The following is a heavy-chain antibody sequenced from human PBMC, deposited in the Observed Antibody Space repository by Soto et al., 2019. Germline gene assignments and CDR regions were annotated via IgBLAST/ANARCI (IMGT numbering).Heavy chain of an antibody. J-gene: IGHJ4*02. CDR1: GGSISSGGYY. D-gene: IGHD3-16*01. CDR2: IYYSGST. V-gene: IGHV4-31*03. Sequence: SETLSLTCTVSGGSISSGGYYWSWIRQHPGKGLEWIGYIYYSGSTYYNPSLKSRVTISVDTSRNQFSLHLNSVTPEDTAVYYCAREFPYYESSDSYFDYWGQGALVTVYS. CDR3: AREFPYYESSDSYFDY.